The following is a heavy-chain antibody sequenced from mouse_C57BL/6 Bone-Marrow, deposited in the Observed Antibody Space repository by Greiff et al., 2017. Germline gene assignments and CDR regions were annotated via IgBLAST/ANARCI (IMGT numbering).Heavy chain of an antibody. J-gene: IGHJ1*03. CDR1: GYTFTSYW. CDR2: IHPNSGST. D-gene: IGHD2-2*01. CDR3: ARRRVTDWYFDV. V-gene: IGHV1-64*01. Sequence: QVQLQQSGAELVKPGASVKLSCKASGYTFTSYWMHWVKQRPGQGLEWIGMIHPNSGSTNYNEKFKSKATLTVDKSSSTAYMQLSSLTSEDSAVYYCARRRVTDWYFDVWGTGTTVTVSS.